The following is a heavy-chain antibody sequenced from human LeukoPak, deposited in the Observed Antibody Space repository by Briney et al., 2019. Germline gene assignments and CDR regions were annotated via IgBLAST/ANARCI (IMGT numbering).Heavy chain of an antibody. V-gene: IGHV3-23*01. Sequence: GGSLRLSCAASGFTFSSYAMSWVRQAPGKGLEWVSAISSGDGSTYYADSVKGQFTISRDNSKNTLYLQMSSLRAEDTAVYFCAQNWNLDSWGQGTLVTVSS. J-gene: IGHJ4*02. CDR2: ISSGDGST. D-gene: IGHD1-1*01. CDR1: GFTFSSYA. CDR3: AQNWNLDS.